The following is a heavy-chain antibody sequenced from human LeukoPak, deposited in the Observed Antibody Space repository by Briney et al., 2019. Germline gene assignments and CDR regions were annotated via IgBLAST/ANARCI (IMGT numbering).Heavy chain of an antibody. V-gene: IGHV3-30*18. D-gene: IGHD6-19*01. J-gene: IGHJ4*02. CDR3: AKDQIGWAPGYSSGPLDY. CDR1: GFTFSSYG. CDR2: VSYDENNK. Sequence: GGSLRLSCAASGFTFSSYGMHWVRQAPGKGLEWVEVVSYDENNKYYADSVKGRFTLSRDNSKSTLYLQMNSLRAEDTAVYYCAKDQIGWAPGYSSGPLDYWGQGTLVIVSS.